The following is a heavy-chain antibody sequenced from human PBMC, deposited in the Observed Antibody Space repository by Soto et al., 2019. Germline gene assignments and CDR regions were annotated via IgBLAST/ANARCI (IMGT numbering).Heavy chain of an antibody. CDR1: GFTFSTYW. J-gene: IGHJ4*02. CDR2: IKTDGNYA. D-gene: IGHD3-22*01. V-gene: IGHV3-74*01. Sequence: EVQLVESGGDLVQPGGSLRLSCAASGFTFSTYWMHWVRQAPGKGLLWVSRIKTDGNYATYADSVKGRFTISRDNAKNTLYLQMNSLRVEDAAVYYCAAGGSGYYANWGQGTLVTGSS. CDR3: AAGGSGYYAN.